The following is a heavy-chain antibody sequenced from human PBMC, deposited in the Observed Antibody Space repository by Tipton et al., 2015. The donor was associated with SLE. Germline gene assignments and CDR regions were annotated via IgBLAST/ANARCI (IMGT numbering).Heavy chain of an antibody. J-gene: IGHJ2*01. Sequence: TLSLTCTVSGGSISSHYWSWIRQPPGKGLEWIGYIYYSGSTNYNPSLKSRVTISVDTSKNQFSLRLSSVTAADTAVYYCARGYGGYWYFDLWGRGTLVTVSS. CDR2: IYYSGST. D-gene: IGHD4-23*01. CDR1: GGSISSHY. V-gene: IGHV4-59*11. CDR3: ARGYGGYWYFDL.